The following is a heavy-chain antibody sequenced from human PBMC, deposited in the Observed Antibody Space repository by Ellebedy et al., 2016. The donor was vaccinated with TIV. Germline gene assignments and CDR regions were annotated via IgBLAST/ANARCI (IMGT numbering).Heavy chain of an antibody. CDR2: ISSSSSYI. Sequence: GESLKISXAASGFTFSSYSMNWVRQAPGKGLEWVSSISSSSSYIYYADSVKGRFTISRDNAKNSLYLQMNSLRAEDTAVYYCARPNLVRQVGAFDIWGQGTMVTVSS. CDR1: GFTFSSYS. J-gene: IGHJ3*02. CDR3: ARPNLVRQVGAFDI. D-gene: IGHD1-1*01. V-gene: IGHV3-21*01.